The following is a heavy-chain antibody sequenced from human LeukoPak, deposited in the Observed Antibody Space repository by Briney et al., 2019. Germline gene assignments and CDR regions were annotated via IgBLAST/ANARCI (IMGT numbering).Heavy chain of an antibody. V-gene: IGHV3-7*01. J-gene: IGHJ4*02. CDR1: GFTFSSYW. CDR2: IKQDGSEK. D-gene: IGHD5-18*01. Sequence: PGGSPRLSCAASGFTFSSYWMSWVRQAPGKGLEWVANIKQDGSEKYYVDSVKGRFTISRDNAKNSLYLQMNSLRAEDTAVYYCASVTWIQLWFDYWGQGTLVTVSS. CDR3: ASVTWIQLWFDY.